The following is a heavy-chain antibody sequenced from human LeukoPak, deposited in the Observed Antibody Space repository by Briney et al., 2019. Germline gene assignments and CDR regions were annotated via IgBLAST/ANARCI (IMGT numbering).Heavy chain of an antibody. J-gene: IGHJ5*02. V-gene: IGHV4-38-2*02. CDR3: AREYRSSWYLNWFDP. D-gene: IGHD6-13*01. CDR2: IYNSGST. CDR1: GYSISSGYY. Sequence: SETLSLTCTVSGYSISSGYYWGWIRQSPGNGLEWIGSIYNSGSTYYNPSLKSRVTISIDTSKNQFSLKLSSVTAADTAVYYCAREYRSSWYLNWFDPWGQGTLVTVSS.